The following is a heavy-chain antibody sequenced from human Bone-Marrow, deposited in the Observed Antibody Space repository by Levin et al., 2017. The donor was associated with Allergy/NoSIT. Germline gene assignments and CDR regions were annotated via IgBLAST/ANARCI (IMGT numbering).Heavy chain of an antibody. D-gene: IGHD3-22*01. CDR3: AKGYYYDSSGYPDY. CDR2: ISWSSGSI. Sequence: SLKISCAASGFTFDDYAMHWVRQAPGKGLEWVSGISWSSGSIGYADSVKGRFTISRDNAKNSLYLQMNSLRAEDTALYYCAKGYYYDSSGYPDYWGQGTLVTVSS. CDR1: GFTFDDYA. V-gene: IGHV3-9*01. J-gene: IGHJ4*02.